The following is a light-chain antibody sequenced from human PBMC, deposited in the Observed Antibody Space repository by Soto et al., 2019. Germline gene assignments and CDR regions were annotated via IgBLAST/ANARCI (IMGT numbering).Light chain of an antibody. Sequence: DIQMTQSPPSLSASVGDRVTITCRASQTISDYLNWYQQKPGKAPKLLIYDASSLESGVPSRFSGSGSGTEFTLTISSLQPDDFATYYCQQYNSYSRTFGQGTKVDNK. V-gene: IGKV1-5*01. J-gene: IGKJ1*01. CDR2: DAS. CDR1: QTISDY. CDR3: QQYNSYSRT.